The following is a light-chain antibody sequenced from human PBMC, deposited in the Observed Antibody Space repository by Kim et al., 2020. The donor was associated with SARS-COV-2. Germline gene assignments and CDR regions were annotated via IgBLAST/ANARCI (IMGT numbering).Light chain of an antibody. V-gene: IGKV1-27*01. J-gene: IGKJ1*01. CDR3: QKYNTAPWT. CDR1: QYIANY. CDR2: AAS. Sequence: ASVGDRGTITCRATQYIANYLAWYQQKPGTVPKLLIYAASTLQSGVPSRFSGSGSGTEFTLTIGSLQTEDVATYYCQKYNTAPWTFGPGTKVDIK.